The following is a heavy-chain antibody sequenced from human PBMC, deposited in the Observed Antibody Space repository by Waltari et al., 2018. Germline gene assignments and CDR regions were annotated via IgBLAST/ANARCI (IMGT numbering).Heavy chain of an antibody. J-gene: IGHJ4*02. D-gene: IGHD1-26*01. CDR2: ISAVKGKT. CDR3: VRDGSGASFTFNY. V-gene: IGHV1-18*01. CDR1: GYSFITYS. Sequence: QVQLVQSGAEVKTPGASVKFSCKASGYSFITYSFTWVRQAPGQGLEWMGGISAVKGKTNYAQKYQGRLTMTTDTSTSTAYMELRSLRSDDTAVYYCVRDGSGASFTFNYWGQGTLVTVSS.